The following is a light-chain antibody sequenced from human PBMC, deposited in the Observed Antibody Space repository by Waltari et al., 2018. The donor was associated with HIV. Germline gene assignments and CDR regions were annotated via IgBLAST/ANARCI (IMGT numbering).Light chain of an antibody. Sequence: QSALTQPASVSGSPGQSITISCTGTNSDVGGYNFVSWYQQHPGQAPKLMIYEVTNRPSGLSTLFSGSKSGNTASLTISGLQAEDEADYYCTSYTSNNTLMFGGGTKVTVL. J-gene: IGLJ3*02. CDR1: NSDVGGYNF. V-gene: IGLV2-14*01. CDR2: EVT. CDR3: TSYTSNNTLM.